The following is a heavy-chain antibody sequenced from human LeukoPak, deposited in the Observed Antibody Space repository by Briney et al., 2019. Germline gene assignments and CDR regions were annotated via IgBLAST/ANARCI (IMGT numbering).Heavy chain of an antibody. CDR2: LYSSGST. D-gene: IGHD3-16*01. V-gene: IGHV4-59*08. CDR3: AIHDGVY. Sequence: NPSETLSLTCTVSGGSISGFYWSWFRQPPGKGLELIGYLYSSGSTYYNPSLKSRVTTSGDTSNNQFSLNLSSVTAADTAVYYCAIHDGVYWGQGTLVTVSS. CDR1: GGSISGFY. J-gene: IGHJ4*02.